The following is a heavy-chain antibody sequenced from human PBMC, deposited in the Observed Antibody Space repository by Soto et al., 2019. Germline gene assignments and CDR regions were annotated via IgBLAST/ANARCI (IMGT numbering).Heavy chain of an antibody. CDR1: GFTFSSYS. CDR2: ISSSSSTI. CDR3: ARTCSSTSCYYDYMDV. V-gene: IGHV3-48*01. Sequence: EVQLVESGGGLVQPGGSLRLSCAASGFTFSSYSMNWVRQAPGKGLEWVSYISSSSSTIYYADSVKGRFTISRDNAKNSLYLQMNSLRAEDTAVYYCARTCSSTSCYYDYMDVWGKGTTVTFSS. J-gene: IGHJ6*03. D-gene: IGHD2-2*01.